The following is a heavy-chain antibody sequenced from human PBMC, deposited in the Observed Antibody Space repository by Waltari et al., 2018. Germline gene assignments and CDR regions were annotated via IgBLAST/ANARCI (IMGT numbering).Heavy chain of an antibody. V-gene: IGHV4-61*02. Sequence: LQQSGPGLVKPSQPLSPTCTVSGGPIRSGSYSRSWIRPPAGKGLEWIGRIYTSGSTNYNPSLKSRVTISVDTSKNQFSLKLSSVTAADTAVYYCARDGDSSGYYPFFDYWGQGTLVTVSS. CDR2: IYTSGST. D-gene: IGHD3-22*01. J-gene: IGHJ4*02. CDR3: ARDGDSSGYYPFFDY. CDR1: GGPIRSGSYS.